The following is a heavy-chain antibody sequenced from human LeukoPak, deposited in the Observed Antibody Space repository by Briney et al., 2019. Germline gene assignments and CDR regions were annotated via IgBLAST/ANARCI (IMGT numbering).Heavy chain of an antibody. Sequence: GGSLLLSCAASGFPFSDYYMSWIRQAPGKGLEWVSYISSSGSTIYYADSVKGRFTISRDNAKNSLYLQMNSLRAEDTAVYYCARDRSLDFWSGRGAFDIWGQGTMVTVSS. CDR2: ISSSGSTI. V-gene: IGHV3-11*04. J-gene: IGHJ3*02. D-gene: IGHD3-3*01. CDR1: GFPFSDYY. CDR3: ARDRSLDFWSGRGAFDI.